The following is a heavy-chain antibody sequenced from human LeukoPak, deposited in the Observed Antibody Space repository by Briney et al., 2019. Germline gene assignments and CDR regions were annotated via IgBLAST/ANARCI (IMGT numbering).Heavy chain of an antibody. Sequence: KSSETLSLTCTVSGGSISSSSYYWGWIRQPPGKGLEWIGSIYYSGSPYYNPSLKSRVTISVDTSKNQFSLKLSSVTAADTAVYYCARGSVGVVNKTPFDYWGQGTLVTVSS. V-gene: IGHV4-39*07. CDR2: IYYSGSP. CDR3: ARGSVGVVNKTPFDY. J-gene: IGHJ4*02. CDR1: GGSISSSSYY. D-gene: IGHD3-22*01.